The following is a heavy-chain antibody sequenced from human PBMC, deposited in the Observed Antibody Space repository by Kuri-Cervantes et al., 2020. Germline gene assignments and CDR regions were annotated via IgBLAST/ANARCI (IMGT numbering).Heavy chain of an antibody. CDR1: GSIFMKFG. Sequence: ASVKVSCKSFGSIFMKFGINWVRQAPGQGLEWMGWINPNRGVTNYAQKFQGWVTLTRGTSISTAYMELSRLKSDDTAVYYCARDGIVPAALGRDYSTSSALDYWGQGTLVTVSS. V-gene: IGHV1-2*04. CDR2: INPNRGVT. CDR3: ARDGIVPAALGRDYSTSSALDY. D-gene: IGHD2-2*01. J-gene: IGHJ4*02.